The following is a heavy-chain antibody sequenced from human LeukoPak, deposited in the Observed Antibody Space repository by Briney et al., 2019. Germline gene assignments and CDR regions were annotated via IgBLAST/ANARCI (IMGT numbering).Heavy chain of an antibody. CDR1: GFRFSNDA. J-gene: IGHJ4*02. CDR3: AKSLALLVVTSVDY. V-gene: IGHV3-23*01. Sequence: QPGGSLRLSCAASGFRFSNDAMSWVRQPAGEGLEWVSAIIGSGGSTYDADSVRGRFTISRDNSNNTLYLKMNTLRAEDTAVYYCAKSLALLVVTSVDYWGLGTLVTVSS. D-gene: IGHD3-22*01. CDR2: IIGSGGST.